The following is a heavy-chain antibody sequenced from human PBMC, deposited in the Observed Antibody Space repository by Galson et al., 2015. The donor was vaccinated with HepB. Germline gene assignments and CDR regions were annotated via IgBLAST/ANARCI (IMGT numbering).Heavy chain of an antibody. D-gene: IGHD6-13*01. V-gene: IGHV3-33*01. Sequence: SLRLCCEAAGVMVGRPGMHWVRQAPGKGLERVVLRWSDGTKQVHGDSVKGRFTISRGNSKNTLYLQMNNLRPDDTAVYYCAREAAIAAPAAFDNWGQGALVTVSS. CDR3: AREAAIAAPAAFDN. CDR2: RWSDGTKQ. CDR1: GVMVGRPG. J-gene: IGHJ4*02.